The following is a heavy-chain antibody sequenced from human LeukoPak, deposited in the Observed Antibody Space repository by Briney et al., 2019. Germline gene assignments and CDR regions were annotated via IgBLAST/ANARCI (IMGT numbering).Heavy chain of an antibody. CDR2: ISASGDNT. V-gene: IGHV3-23*01. Sequence: GGSLRLSCAASGFTFNNYVMTWVRQAPGKGLEWVSGISASGDNTYHADSVKGRFTISRDSSKNTLYLQLNSLRAEDTAVYYCAKLVHTAVLIAHCGGDCYPDYWGQGTLVTVSS. D-gene: IGHD2-21*02. CDR1: GFTFNNYV. J-gene: IGHJ4*02. CDR3: AKLVHTAVLIAHCGGDCYPDY.